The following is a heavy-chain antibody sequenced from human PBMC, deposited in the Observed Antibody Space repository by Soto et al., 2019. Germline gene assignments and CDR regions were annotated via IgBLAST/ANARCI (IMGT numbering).Heavy chain of an antibody. CDR2: ISSTTNYI. Sequence: PGGSLRLSCASSGFTFTRYSMNWVRQAPGKGLEWVSSISSTTNYIYYGDSMKGRFTISRDNAKNSLYLEMNSLRAEDTAVYYCARESEDLTSNFDYWGQGTLVTVSS. J-gene: IGHJ4*02. CDR1: GFTFTRYS. V-gene: IGHV3-21*06. CDR3: ARESEDLTSNFDY.